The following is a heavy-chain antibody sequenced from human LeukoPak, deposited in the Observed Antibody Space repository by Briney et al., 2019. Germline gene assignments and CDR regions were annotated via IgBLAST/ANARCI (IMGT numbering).Heavy chain of an antibody. D-gene: IGHD6-13*01. Sequence: ASVKVSCKASGGTFSSYAISWVRQAPGQGPEWMGWISTSTGDTKYTQKFQGRVTLTTDTSTSTAYMELSSLRSDDTAVYYCARDIRYSSSWGLGYWGQGTLVTVSS. CDR2: ISTSTGDT. CDR1: GGTFSSYA. CDR3: ARDIRYSSSWGLGY. J-gene: IGHJ4*02. V-gene: IGHV1-18*01.